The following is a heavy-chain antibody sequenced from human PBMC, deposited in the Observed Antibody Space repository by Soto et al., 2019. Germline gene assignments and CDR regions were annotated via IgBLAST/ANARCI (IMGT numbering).Heavy chain of an antibody. CDR3: ARRRNDALDI. Sequence: ASVKVSCKASGYTFTSYGISWVRQAPGQGLEWMGWINANNGNTNYAQKLQGRVTMTTDTSTRTAYMELRSLISDDTAVYYCARRRNDALDIWGQGTMVTVSS. J-gene: IGHJ3*02. CDR1: GYTFTSYG. V-gene: IGHV1-18*01. CDR2: INANNGNT.